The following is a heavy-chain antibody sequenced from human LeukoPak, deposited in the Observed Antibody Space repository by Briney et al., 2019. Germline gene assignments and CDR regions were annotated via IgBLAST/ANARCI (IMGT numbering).Heavy chain of an antibody. CDR3: ARGRGSWFPRAFDY. D-gene: IGHD6-13*01. Sequence: SETLSLTCTVSGGSISSGSDYWSWIRQPAGKGLEWIERIYTSGSTNYNPSLKSRVTISVDTSKNQFSLKLSSVTAADTAVDYCARGRGSWFPRAFDYWGQGTLVTVSS. CDR1: GGSISSGSDY. V-gene: IGHV4-61*02. CDR2: IYTSGST. J-gene: IGHJ4*02.